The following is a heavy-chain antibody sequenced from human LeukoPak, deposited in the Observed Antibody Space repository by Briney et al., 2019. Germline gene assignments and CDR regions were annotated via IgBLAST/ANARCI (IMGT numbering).Heavy chain of an antibody. V-gene: IGHV5-51*01. CDR3: ARHAQIAAAGTN. CDR1: GYSFTSYW. J-gene: IGHJ4*02. D-gene: IGHD6-13*01. Sequence: GESLQISCKGSGYSFTSYWIGWVRQMRGKGLGWMGIIYPGDSDTRYSPSFQGQVTISADKSISTAYLQWSSLKASDTAMYYCARHAQIAAAGTNWGQGTLVTVSS. CDR2: IYPGDSDT.